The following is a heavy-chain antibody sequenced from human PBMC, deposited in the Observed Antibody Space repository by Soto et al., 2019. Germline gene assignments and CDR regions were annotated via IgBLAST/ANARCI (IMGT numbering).Heavy chain of an antibody. V-gene: IGHV1-18*04. CDR1: GYTFTSYG. CDR2: ISAFNGDT. CDR3: TREAGWQRMVPYD. D-gene: IGHD6-25*01. Sequence: QVQPVQSGSEVKKPGASVNVSCKAFGYTFTSYGFSWVRQVPGQGLEWLGWISAFNGDTQYAQTMKGRLTVTTDTSTTTVHMQLRSLTPADTAVYYCTREAGWQRMVPYDWGQGTLVSVS. J-gene: IGHJ4*02.